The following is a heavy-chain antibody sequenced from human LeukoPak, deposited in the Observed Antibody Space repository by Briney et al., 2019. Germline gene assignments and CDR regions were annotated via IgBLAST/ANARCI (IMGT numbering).Heavy chain of an antibody. J-gene: IGHJ5*02. V-gene: IGHV3-11*04. CDR3: ARVRYNWFDP. Sequence: GSLRLSCAASGFTVSSNYMSWVRQAPGKGLEWVSYISSSGSTIYYADSVKGRFTISRDNAKNSLYLQMNSLRAEDTAVYYCARVRYNWFDPWGQGTLVTVSS. CDR1: GFTVSSNY. CDR2: ISSSGSTI.